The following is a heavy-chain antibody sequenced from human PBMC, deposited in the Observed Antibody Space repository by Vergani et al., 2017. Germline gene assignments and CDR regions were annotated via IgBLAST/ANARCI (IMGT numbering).Heavy chain of an antibody. V-gene: IGHV4-59*01. D-gene: IGHD6-19*01. J-gene: IGHJ6*02. CDR2: IYYSGST. Sequence: QVQLQESGPGLVKPSETLSLTCTVSGGSISSYYWSWIRQPPGKGLEWIGYIYYSGSTNSNPSLKSRVTISVDTSKNQFSLKLSSVTAADTAVYYCARGVAVAGSGIYYYYYGMDVWGQGTTVTVSS. CDR1: GGSISSYY. CDR3: ARGVAVAGSGIYYYYYGMDV.